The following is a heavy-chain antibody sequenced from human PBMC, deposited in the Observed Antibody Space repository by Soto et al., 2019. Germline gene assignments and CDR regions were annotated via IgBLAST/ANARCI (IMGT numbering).Heavy chain of an antibody. CDR1: GYTFTGYY. V-gene: IGHV1-2*04. CDR3: ATQRVAGTDTYYFDY. D-gene: IGHD2-15*01. CDR2: INPNSGGT. Sequence: GASVKVSCKASGYTFTGYYIHWVRQAPGRGLEWMGWINPNSGGTKYAQKFQGWVTMTRDTSISTAYMELSRLRSDDTAVYYCATQRVAGTDTYYFDYWGQGTLVTVSS. J-gene: IGHJ4*02.